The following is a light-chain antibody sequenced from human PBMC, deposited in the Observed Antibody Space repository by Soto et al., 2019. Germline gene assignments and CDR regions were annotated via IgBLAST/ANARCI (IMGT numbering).Light chain of an antibody. Sequence: QSALTQPASVSDSPGQSITISCTGTSSDVGGSNFVSWYQQHPGKPPKLIIYDVANRPSGVSNRFSGSKSGSTASLIISRLQTEDDADYYFVSYTSSTTYVFGTGTKGTVL. J-gene: IGLJ1*01. CDR3: VSYTSSTTYV. CDR2: DVA. CDR1: SSDVGGSNF. V-gene: IGLV2-14*03.